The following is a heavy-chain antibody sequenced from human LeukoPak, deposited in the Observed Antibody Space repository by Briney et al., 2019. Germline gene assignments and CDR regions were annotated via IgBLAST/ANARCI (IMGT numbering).Heavy chain of an antibody. CDR2: ISSSSSTI. CDR1: GFTFSSYS. D-gene: IGHD3-22*01. CDR3: ARAREFYDSSGYYYRPYIGY. Sequence: PGGSLRLSCAASGFTFSSYSMNWVRQAPGKGLEWVSYISSSSSTIYYADSVKGRFTISRDNAKNSLYLQMNSLRDEDTAVYYCARAREFYDSSGYYYRPYIGYWGQGTLITVSS. J-gene: IGHJ4*02. V-gene: IGHV3-48*02.